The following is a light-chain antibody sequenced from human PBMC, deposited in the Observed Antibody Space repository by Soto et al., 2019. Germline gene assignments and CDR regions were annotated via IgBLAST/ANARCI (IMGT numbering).Light chain of an antibody. CDR1: QSLLHSNGYNY. CDR2: LGS. J-gene: IGKJ1*01. CDR3: MQALQTPWT. Sequence: DLVMTQSPLSLPVTPGEPASISCRSSQSLLHSNGYNYLDWYLQKPGQSPLLLIYLGSNRASGVHDRFSGSGSGTDFTLKISRVGAEDVGVYYCMQALQTPWTFGQGTKVEIK. V-gene: IGKV2-28*01.